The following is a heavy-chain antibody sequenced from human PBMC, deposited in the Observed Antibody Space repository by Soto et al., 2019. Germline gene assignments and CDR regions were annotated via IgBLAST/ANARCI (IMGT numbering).Heavy chain of an antibody. V-gene: IGHV1-58*01. CDR1: GFTFTSSA. CDR2: IVVGSGNT. CDR3: AATYYYDSSGYGNAFDI. J-gene: IGHJ3*02. D-gene: IGHD3-22*01. Sequence: SVNVSCKASGFTFTSSAVQWVRQARGQRLEWIGWIVVGSGNTDYAQKFQERVTITRDMSTSTAYMELSSLRSEDTAVYYCAATYYYDSSGYGNAFDIWGQGTMVTVSS.